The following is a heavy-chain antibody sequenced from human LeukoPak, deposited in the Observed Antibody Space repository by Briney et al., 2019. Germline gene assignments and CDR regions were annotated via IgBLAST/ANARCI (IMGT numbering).Heavy chain of an antibody. J-gene: IGHJ4*02. CDR2: ISGSGGST. CDR1: GFTFSNYA. Sequence: PGGSLRLSCAASGFTFSNYAMSWVRQAPGKGLEWVSAISGSGGSTYYADSVKGRFTISRDNSKNTLYLQMNSLRAEDTAVYYCASQGYSSTWSYYFDYWGQGTLVTVSS. D-gene: IGHD6-13*01. CDR3: ASQGYSSTWSYYFDY. V-gene: IGHV3-23*01.